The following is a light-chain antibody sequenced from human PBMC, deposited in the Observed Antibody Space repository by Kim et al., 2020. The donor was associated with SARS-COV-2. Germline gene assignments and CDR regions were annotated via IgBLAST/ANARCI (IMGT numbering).Light chain of an antibody. CDR1: QRSGSH. Sequence: WFAGERDTPLSRDGQRSGSHFSASQQKNGHEPPLLLNDASATATGIMPRLSGSGSGTAFTLSISSLEPADFLVYYCHQHNKWPITFGQGTRVDIK. V-gene: IGKV3-11*01. J-gene: IGKJ5*01. CDR2: DAS. CDR3: HQHNKWPIT.